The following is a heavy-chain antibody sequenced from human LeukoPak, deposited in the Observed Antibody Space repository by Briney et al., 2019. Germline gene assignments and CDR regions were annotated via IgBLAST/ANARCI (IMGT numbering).Heavy chain of an antibody. D-gene: IGHD1-1*01. J-gene: IGHJ4*02. V-gene: IGHV3-49*03. CDR2: IRSKAYGETA. CDR1: GFTFGDYA. Sequence: GGSLRLSCTASGFTFGDYAMSWLRQAPGKGLEWVGFIRSKAYGETADYAASVKGRFTISRDDSKAIAYLQMNSLKTEDTAVYHCTRDRGAYNLYDYWGQGTLVTVSS. CDR3: TRDRGAYNLYDY.